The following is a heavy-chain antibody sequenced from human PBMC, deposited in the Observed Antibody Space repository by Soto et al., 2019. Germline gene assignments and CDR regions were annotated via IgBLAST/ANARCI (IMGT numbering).Heavy chain of an antibody. J-gene: IGHJ3*02. CDR1: GGSVSSGSYY. D-gene: IGHD3-22*01. Sequence: SETLSLTCTVSGGSVSSGSYYRSWTRQHPGKGLEWIGYIYYSGSTYYNPSLKSRVTISVDTSKNQFSLKLSSVTAADTAVYYCARAVTMIANHHPSAFDIWGQGTMVTVSS. CDR2: IYYSGST. V-gene: IGHV4-31*03. CDR3: ARAVTMIANHHPSAFDI.